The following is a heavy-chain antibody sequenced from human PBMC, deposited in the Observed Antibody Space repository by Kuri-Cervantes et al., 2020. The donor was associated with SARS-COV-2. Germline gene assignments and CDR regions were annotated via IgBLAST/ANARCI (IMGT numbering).Heavy chain of an antibody. J-gene: IGHJ3*02. V-gene: IGHV3-21*01. D-gene: IGHD3/OR15-3a*01. CDR1: GFTFSSYS. CDR3: ARDWAGTEGFDAFDI. Sequence: GGSLRLSCAASGFTFSSYSMNWVRQAPGKGLEWVSSISSSSSYIYYADSVKGRFTISRDNAKNSLYLQMNSLRAKDTAVYYCARDWAGTEGFDAFDIWGQGTMVTVSS. CDR2: ISSSSSYI.